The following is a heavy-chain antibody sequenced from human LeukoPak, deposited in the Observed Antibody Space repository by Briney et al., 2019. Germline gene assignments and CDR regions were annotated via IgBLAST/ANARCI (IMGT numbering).Heavy chain of an antibody. CDR1: GGSISSYY. CDR2: IYYSGST. Sequence: PSETLSLTCTVSGGSISSYYWSWIRQPPGKGLEWIGYIYYSGSTNYNPSLKSRVTISVDTSKNQFSLKLISVPAADTAVYYCARRWIRGGWFDPWGQGTLVTVSS. D-gene: IGHD3-10*01. CDR3: ARRWIRGGWFDP. V-gene: IGHV4-59*01. J-gene: IGHJ5*02.